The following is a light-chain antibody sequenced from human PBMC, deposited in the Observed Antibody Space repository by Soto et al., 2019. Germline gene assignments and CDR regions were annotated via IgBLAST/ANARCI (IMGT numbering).Light chain of an antibody. V-gene: IGKV3-15*01. Sequence: IVVSQSPTTLSVSPGERATLSCRASQSVRSNLAWYQQKPGQAPRLLIYGASTRATGIPARFSGSGSGTEFTLPISSLQSADFAVYYCQQYNNWHPWTFGQGTKVDIK. CDR2: GAS. J-gene: IGKJ1*01. CDR1: QSVRSN. CDR3: QQYNNWHPWT.